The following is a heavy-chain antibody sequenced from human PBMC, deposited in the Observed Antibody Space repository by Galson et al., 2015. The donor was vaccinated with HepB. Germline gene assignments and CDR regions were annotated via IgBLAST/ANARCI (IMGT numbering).Heavy chain of an antibody. CDR3: ATDVRIGHSDYDTVDD. D-gene: IGHD5-12*01. CDR2: ISYDGSNK. V-gene: IGHV3-30-3*01. J-gene: IGHJ4*02. Sequence: SLRLSCAASGFTFGSSAIHWVRQAPGKGLEWVAVISYDGSNKAYADSVNGRFTISRDNYKNTVNLQMNSLRAEDTAVYHCATDVRIGHSDYDTVDDWGQGTLVTVSS. CDR1: GFTFGSSA.